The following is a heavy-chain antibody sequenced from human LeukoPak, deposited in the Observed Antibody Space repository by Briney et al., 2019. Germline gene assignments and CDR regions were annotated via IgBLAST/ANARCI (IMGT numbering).Heavy chain of an antibody. CDR3: ARDHKDYDYVWGSYRFRAFDI. Sequence: GGSLRLSCAASGFTFSSYEMNWVRQAPGKGLEWVSYISSSSSTIYYADSVKGRFTISRNNAKNSLYLQMNSLRAEDTAVYYCARDHKDYDYVWGSYRFRAFDIWGQGTMVTVSS. V-gene: IGHV3-48*01. CDR2: ISSSSSTI. J-gene: IGHJ3*02. CDR1: GFTFSSYE. D-gene: IGHD3-16*02.